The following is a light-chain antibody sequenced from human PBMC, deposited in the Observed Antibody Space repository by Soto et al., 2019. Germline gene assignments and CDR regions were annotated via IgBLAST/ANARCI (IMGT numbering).Light chain of an antibody. CDR2: DAS. V-gene: IGKV3-11*01. J-gene: IGKJ3*01. CDR1: QSVSSY. Sequence: EIVLTQSPATLSLSPGERATLSCRASQSVSSYLAWYQQKPGQAPRLLIYDASNRATGIPARFSGSGSGTDSPLTISRLEPEHFAVYYCQQRSNWPPRFTFGPGTKVDIK. CDR3: QQRSNWPPRFT.